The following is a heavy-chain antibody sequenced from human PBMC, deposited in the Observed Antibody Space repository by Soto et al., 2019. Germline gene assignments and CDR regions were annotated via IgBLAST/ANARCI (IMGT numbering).Heavy chain of an antibody. D-gene: IGHD5-18*01. J-gene: IGHJ4*02. CDR3: ARGYNVGYGCDF. CDR2: ISTTGTT. CDR1: GFSFSNYE. V-gene: IGHV3-48*03. Sequence: PGGSLRLSCAASGFSFSNYEMNWVRQAPGKGLEWVSFISTTGTTYYADSVKGRFTFSRDNANNSLSLQMNSLRAEDTAIYYCARGYNVGYGCDFWGQGTLVTVSS.